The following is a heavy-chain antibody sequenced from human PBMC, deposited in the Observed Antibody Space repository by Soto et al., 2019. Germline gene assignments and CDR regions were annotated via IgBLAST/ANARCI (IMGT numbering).Heavy chain of an antibody. D-gene: IGHD2-15*01. CDR3: VRDSRTGCSSINCYMH. V-gene: IGHV4-4*02. J-gene: IGHJ4*02. Sequence: PSETLSLTCDVSGDSLTNNHWWSWVRQAPGKGLERIGEIWHTGRPNYNPSLKSRVAISIDKSKNQFSLKLSSVTAADTAVYYCVRDSRTGCSSINCYMHWGQGTLVTVSS. CDR2: IWHTGRP. CDR1: GDSLTNNHW.